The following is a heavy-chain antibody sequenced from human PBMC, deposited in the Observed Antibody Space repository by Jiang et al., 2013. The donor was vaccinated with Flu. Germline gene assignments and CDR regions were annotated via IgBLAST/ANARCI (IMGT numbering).Heavy chain of an antibody. J-gene: IGHJ4*02. V-gene: IGHV4-59*12. CDR3: ARRGPALTFDY. D-gene: IGHD3-10*01. CDR2: IYHTGST. Sequence: GSGLVKPSETLSLTCNVSGGSMGTDYWSWIRQPPGKRLQWIGYIYHTGSTSYNPSLGSRITISVDTSKNQFSLRLNSVTAADTAVYYCARRGPALTFDYWGRGTLVTVSS. CDR1: GGSMGTDY.